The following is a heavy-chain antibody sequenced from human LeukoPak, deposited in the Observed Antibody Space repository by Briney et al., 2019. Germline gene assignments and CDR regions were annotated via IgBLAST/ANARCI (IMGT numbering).Heavy chain of an antibody. CDR2: IYSGGST. CDR3: ITQINYTLNY. V-gene: IGHV3-53*01. J-gene: IGHJ4*02. CDR1: GFTVSSNY. Sequence: GGSLRLSCAASGFTVSSNYMSWVRQAPGKGLEWVSVIYSGGSTYYADSVKGRFTISRDNSKNTLYLQMNSLRAEDTAVYYCITQINYTLNYWGQGTLVTVSS. D-gene: IGHD3-3*01.